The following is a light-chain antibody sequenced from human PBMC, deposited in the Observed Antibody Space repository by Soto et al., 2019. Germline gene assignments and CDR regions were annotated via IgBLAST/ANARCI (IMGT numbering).Light chain of an antibody. CDR2: AAS. CDR3: QQSYSNPYI. V-gene: IGKV1-39*01. Sequence: DIPMTQSPSSLSASVGDIVTITCRASQSISSYLNWYQQKLGKAPKLLIYAASSLQSGVSSRFSGSGSGTDFTLTISSLQPEDFAIYYCQQSYSNPYIFGQGTKLEIK. CDR1: QSISSY. J-gene: IGKJ2*01.